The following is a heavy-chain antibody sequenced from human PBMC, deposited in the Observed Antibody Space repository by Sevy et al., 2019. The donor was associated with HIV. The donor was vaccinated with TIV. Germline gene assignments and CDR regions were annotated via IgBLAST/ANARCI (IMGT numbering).Heavy chain of an antibody. Sequence: SETLSLTCTVSGGSISSYYWSWIRQSPGKGLEWIGYIYYSGSSNYNPSLKSRVIISVDTSKNPFSLNLSSVTAADTAVYYCASYDRAFDIWGQGTMVTVSS. D-gene: IGHD3-22*01. CDR1: GGSISSYY. V-gene: IGHV4-59*01. CDR3: ASYDRAFDI. CDR2: IYYSGSS. J-gene: IGHJ3*02.